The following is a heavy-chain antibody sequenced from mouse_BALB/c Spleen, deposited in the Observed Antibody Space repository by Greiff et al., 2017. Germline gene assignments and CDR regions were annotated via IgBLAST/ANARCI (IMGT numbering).Heavy chain of an antibody. Sequence: QVQLQQSGAELAKPGASVKMSCKASGYTFTSYWMHWVKQRPGQGLEWIGYINPSTGYTEYNQKFKDKATLTADKSSSTAYMQLSSLTSEDSAVYYCAPRPFAYWGQGTLVTVSA. V-gene: IGHV1-7*01. CDR1: GYTFTSYW. CDR2: INPSTGYT. J-gene: IGHJ3*01. D-gene: IGHD3-1*01. CDR3: APRPFAY.